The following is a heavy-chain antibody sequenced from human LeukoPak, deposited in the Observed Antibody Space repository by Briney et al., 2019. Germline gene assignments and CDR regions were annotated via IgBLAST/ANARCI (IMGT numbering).Heavy chain of an antibody. D-gene: IGHD6-19*01. CDR2: IDAANGNT. CDR1: GYTFTHYA. CDR3: ARVSLGSGWYFAADY. V-gene: IGHV1-3*01. Sequence: ASVKVSCKASGYTFTHYAIHWLRQAPAQSLEWMGWIDAANGNTKYSQKFQGRVTIARDTSASTAYMELSRLTSEDTAVYYCARVSLGSGWYFAADYWGQGTLVTVSS. J-gene: IGHJ4*02.